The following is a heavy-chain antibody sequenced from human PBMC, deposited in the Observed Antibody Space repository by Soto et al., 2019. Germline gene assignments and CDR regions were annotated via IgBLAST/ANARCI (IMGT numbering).Heavy chain of an antibody. D-gene: IGHD3-3*01. Sequence: PSETLSLTCTVSSGSFRSYYWSWIRQPPGKGLEWIGYIYHSGSTNYNPSLKSRVTISVDTSKNQFSLKLSSVTAADTAVYYCAREKNDFWSGYRIGNWFDPWGQRTLVTVSS. V-gene: IGHV4-59*01. CDR2: IYHSGST. J-gene: IGHJ5*02. CDR1: SGSFRSYY. CDR3: AREKNDFWSGYRIGNWFDP.